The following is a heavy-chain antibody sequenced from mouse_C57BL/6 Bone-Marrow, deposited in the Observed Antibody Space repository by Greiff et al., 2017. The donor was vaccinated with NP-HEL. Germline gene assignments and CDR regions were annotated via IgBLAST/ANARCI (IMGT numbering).Heavy chain of an antibody. J-gene: IGHJ2*01. CDR1: GYTFTSYG. V-gene: IGHV1-81*01. D-gene: IGHD4-1*01. CDR3: ARGGYWDGGY. Sequence: VKLQESGAELARPGASVKLSCKASGYTFTSYGISWVKQRTGQGLEWIGEIYPRSGNTYYNEKFKGKATLTADKSSSTAYMELRSLTSDDSAVYFCARGGYWDGGYWGQGTTLTVSS. CDR2: IYPRSGNT.